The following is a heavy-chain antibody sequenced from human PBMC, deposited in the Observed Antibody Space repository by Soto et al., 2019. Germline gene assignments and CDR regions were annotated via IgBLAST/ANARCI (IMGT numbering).Heavy chain of an antibody. CDR1: GDSISSSSNW. J-gene: IGHJ4*02. Sequence: SETLSLTCAVSGDSISSSSNWWNWVRQPPGKGLEWIGEIYHSGGTNYNPSLKSRVTISVDKSKNQFSLQLNSVTPEDTAVYYCARESVRQQLAYYFDYWGQGTLVTVSS. V-gene: IGHV4-4*02. CDR2: IYHSGGT. CDR3: ARESVRQQLAYYFDY. D-gene: IGHD6-13*01.